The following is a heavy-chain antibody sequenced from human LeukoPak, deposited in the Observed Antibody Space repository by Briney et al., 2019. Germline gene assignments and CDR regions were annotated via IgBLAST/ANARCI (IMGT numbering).Heavy chain of an antibody. Sequence: SVKVSCKASGGTFSSYAFSWVRQAPGQGLEWMGRIIPILATEFYAQKVQDRLTITADPSTSTAYMELSSLRPDDTAVYYCARDRRAAGGFFSPEYWGQGTQVTVSS. CDR1: GGTFSSYA. CDR3: ARDRRAAGGFFSPEY. V-gene: IGHV1-69*11. D-gene: IGHD6-13*01. J-gene: IGHJ4*02. CDR2: IIPILATE.